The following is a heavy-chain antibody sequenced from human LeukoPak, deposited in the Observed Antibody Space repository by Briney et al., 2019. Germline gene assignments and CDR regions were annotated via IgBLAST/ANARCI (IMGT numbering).Heavy chain of an antibody. Sequence: SETLSLTCTVSGGSISSSSYYWGWIRQPPGKGLEWIGEINHSGSTNYNPSLKSRVTISVDTSKNQFSLKLSSVTAADTAVYYCARGVWLLSWGQGTLVTVSS. CDR2: INHSGST. J-gene: IGHJ4*02. CDR3: ARGVWLLS. D-gene: IGHD3-9*01. V-gene: IGHV4-39*07. CDR1: GGSISSSSYY.